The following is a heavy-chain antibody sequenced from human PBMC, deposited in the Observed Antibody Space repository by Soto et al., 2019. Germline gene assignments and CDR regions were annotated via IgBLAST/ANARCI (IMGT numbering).Heavy chain of an antibody. J-gene: IGHJ6*02. CDR1: GYSFTTYI. Sequence: ASVKVSCKASGYSFTTYIISWVRQTAGQGLEWMGWIAAYNGNPNYPQNLQGRVTMTIDPSTSTAYMELTSLRSDDMAVYYCARNAAESDCAMAVWGLGSTVTGSS. CDR2: IAAYNGNP. CDR3: ARNAAESDCAMAV. D-gene: IGHD6-25*01. V-gene: IGHV1-18*03.